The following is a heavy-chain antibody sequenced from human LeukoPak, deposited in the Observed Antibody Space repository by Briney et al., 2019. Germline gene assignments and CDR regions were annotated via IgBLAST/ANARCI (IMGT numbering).Heavy chain of an antibody. D-gene: IGHD6-13*01. J-gene: IGHJ5*02. Sequence: SQTLSLTCAVSGGSVSSGGYSWSWIRQPPGKGLEWIGYIYDSGSTYYNPSLKSRVTISVDTSKNQFSLKLSSVTAADTAVYYCARRRYSSSWYEGRGNWFDPWGQGTLVTVSS. V-gene: IGHV4-30-2*01. CDR3: ARRRYSSSWYEGRGNWFDP. CDR1: GGSVSSGGYS. CDR2: IYDSGST.